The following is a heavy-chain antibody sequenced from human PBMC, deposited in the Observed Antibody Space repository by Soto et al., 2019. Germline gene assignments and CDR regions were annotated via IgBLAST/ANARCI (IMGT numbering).Heavy chain of an antibody. V-gene: IGHV1-18*01. CDR1: GYTFTSYG. Sequence: ASVKVSCKASGYTFTSYGISWVRQAPGQGLEWMGWISAYNGNTNYAQKIQGRVTMATDTSTSTAYMELRSLRSDDTAVYYCARDRGATIFGVSYYYYGMDVWGQGTTVTVSS. CDR3: ARDRGATIFGVSYYYYGMDV. J-gene: IGHJ6*02. D-gene: IGHD3-3*01. CDR2: ISAYNGNT.